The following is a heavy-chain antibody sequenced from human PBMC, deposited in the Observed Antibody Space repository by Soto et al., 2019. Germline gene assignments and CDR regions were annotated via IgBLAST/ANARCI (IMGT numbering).Heavy chain of an antibody. J-gene: IGHJ4*02. V-gene: IGHV4-31*03. CDR1: GVSFSRGGYY. D-gene: IGHD3-16*01. CDR2: IYYSGNT. Sequence: QVQLQESGPGLVKASQTLSLTCTVSGVSFSRGGYYWSWIRQHPGKGLEWIGYIYYSGNTAYNPSLKSRVIISLDTSKNQFSLKLTSVTAADTAVYYCAREGALGNFEYWGQGTLVTVSS. CDR3: AREGALGNFEY.